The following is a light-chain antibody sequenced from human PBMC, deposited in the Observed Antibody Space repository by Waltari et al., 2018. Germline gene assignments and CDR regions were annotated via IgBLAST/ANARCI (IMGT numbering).Light chain of an antibody. V-gene: IGKV3-11*01. J-gene: IGKJ4*01. CDR1: QNINTF. CDR2: DAS. Sequence: VVLTQSPATLSLSAWEGAPLSCRASQNINTFLAWYQQKPGQAPRLLIYDASNRATGVPVRFSGGGSGTDFTLTISSLEPEDFAVYYCQQRAVWPPNFGGGTKVEIK. CDR3: QQRAVWPPN.